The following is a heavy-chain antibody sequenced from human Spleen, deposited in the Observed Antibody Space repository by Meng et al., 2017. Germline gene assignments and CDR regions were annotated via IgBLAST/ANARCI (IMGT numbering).Heavy chain of an antibody. CDR3: AREDIVVVVAATHYYYYGMDV. Sequence: GGSLRLSCVASRFTFTSYAMSWVRQAPGKGLEWVSAISGSAGTTYYADSVKGRFTISRDKSDNTLYLQMNSLRAEDTAVYYCAREDIVVVVAATHYYYYGMDVWGQGTTVTVSS. CDR1: RFTFTSYA. V-gene: IGHV3-23*01. CDR2: ISGSAGTT. D-gene: IGHD2-15*01. J-gene: IGHJ6*02.